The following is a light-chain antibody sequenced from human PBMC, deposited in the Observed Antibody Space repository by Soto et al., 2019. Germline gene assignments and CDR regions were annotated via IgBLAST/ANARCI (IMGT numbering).Light chain of an antibody. Sequence: DIQMTQSPSTLSGSVGDRVTITCRASQTISSWLAWYQQKPGQAPKLLIYKASTLKSGVPSRFSGSGSGTEFTLTISSLQPDDFATYYCQHYNSYSEACGQGTKVDIK. CDR1: QTISSW. CDR2: KAS. CDR3: QHYNSYSEA. J-gene: IGKJ1*01. V-gene: IGKV1-5*03.